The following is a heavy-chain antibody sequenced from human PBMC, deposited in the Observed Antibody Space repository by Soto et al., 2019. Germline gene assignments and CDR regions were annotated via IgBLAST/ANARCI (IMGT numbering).Heavy chain of an antibody. D-gene: IGHD6-13*01. Sequence: QVQLVQSGAEVKTPGSSVKVSCEASGGTFNSYSINWVRQAPGQGLEWMGRIIPMFGTTDYAQRFQGRVTFTADESTNTASMEVTNLTSEDTAVYYCARAAVLTFTRFYDVDVWDQGTTVTVS. CDR3: ARAAVLTFTRFYDVDV. CDR2: IIPMFGTT. J-gene: IGHJ6*02. V-gene: IGHV1-69*18. CDR1: GGTFNSYS.